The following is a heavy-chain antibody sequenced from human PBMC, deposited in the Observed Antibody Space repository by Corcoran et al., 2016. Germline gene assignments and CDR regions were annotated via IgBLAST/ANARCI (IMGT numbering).Heavy chain of an antibody. CDR1: GGSISSGGYY. D-gene: IGHD2-2*02. CDR3: ARVPPYCSSTSCYTSGIFDY. CDR2: IYYSGST. Sequence: QVQLQESGPGLVKPSQTLSLTCTVSGGSISSGGYYWSWIRQHPGKGLEWIGYIYYSGSTYYNPSLKSRVTISVDTSKNQFSLKLSSVTAADTAVYYCARVPPYCSSTSCYTSGIFDYWGQGTLVTVSS. V-gene: IGHV4-31*03. J-gene: IGHJ4*02.